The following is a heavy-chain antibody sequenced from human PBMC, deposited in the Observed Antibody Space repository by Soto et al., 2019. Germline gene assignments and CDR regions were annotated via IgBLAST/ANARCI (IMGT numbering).Heavy chain of an antibody. V-gene: IGHV3-33*01. CDR1: GFNFSNYG. CDR2: IWYDGSNK. CDR3: ARNGEMATTGQY. J-gene: IGHJ1*01. Sequence: QVQLVEAGGGVVQPGRSLRLSCAVSGFNFSNYGMHWVRQAPGKGLEWVAVIWYDGSNKYYIDSVKGRFTISRDNSKNPLYLQMDSLRAEDTALYYCARNGEMATTGQYWGQGTLVTVSS. D-gene: IGHD1-26*01.